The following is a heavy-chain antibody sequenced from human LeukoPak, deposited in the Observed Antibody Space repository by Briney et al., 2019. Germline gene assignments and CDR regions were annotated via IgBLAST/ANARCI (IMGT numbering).Heavy chain of an antibody. V-gene: IGHV3-74*01. Sequence: GSLPLSCAASGFPFSSYWMHWVRQAPGKGLVWVSRINSDGSSTSYADSVKGRFTISRDNAKNTLYLQMNSLRAEDTAVYYCAKDVKYYYDSSGYYPNWFDPGGQGTLVTVSS. CDR3: AKDVKYYYDSSGYYPNWFDP. J-gene: IGHJ5*02. CDR1: GFPFSSYW. D-gene: IGHD3-22*01. CDR2: INSDGSST.